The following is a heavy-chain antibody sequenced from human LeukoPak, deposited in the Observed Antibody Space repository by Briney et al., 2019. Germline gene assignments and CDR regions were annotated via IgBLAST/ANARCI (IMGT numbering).Heavy chain of an antibody. CDR3: ARVPRAWWFDP. CDR2: ISGHDGST. CDR1: DFTFNTYA. Sequence: GGSLRPSCAASDFTFNTYAMSWVRQAPGKGLEWVSSISGHDGSTYYADSVKGRFTISRDNSKNTLYLHMSTLRAEDTAIYYCARVPRAWWFDPWGQGTLVTVSS. J-gene: IGHJ5*02. V-gene: IGHV3-23*01.